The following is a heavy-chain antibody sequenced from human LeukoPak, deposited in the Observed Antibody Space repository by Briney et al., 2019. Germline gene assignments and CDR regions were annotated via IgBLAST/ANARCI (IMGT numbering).Heavy chain of an antibody. V-gene: IGHV1-3*01. CDR1: GFTFTGYY. Sequence: ASVKVSCKASGFTFTGYYIYWVRQAPGQGLEWMGWINAGNGNTKYSQKFQGRVTITRDTSASTAYMELSSLRSEDTAVYYCARAETPADAFDIWGQGTMVTVSS. J-gene: IGHJ3*02. CDR2: INAGNGNT. CDR3: ARAETPADAFDI.